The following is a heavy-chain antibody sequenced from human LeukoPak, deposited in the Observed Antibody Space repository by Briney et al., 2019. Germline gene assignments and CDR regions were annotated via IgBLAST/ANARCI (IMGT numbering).Heavy chain of an antibody. D-gene: IGHD3-22*01. CDR3: ARGGFYYDSSGYVESFDY. CDR2: INTHNGDT. J-gene: IGHJ4*02. CDR1: GYTFTTYG. Sequence: GASVKVSCKASGYTFTTYGVSWVRQAPGQGLEWMGCINTHNGDTNYEQKVQDRVTMTTDTSTNTAYMELRSLRSDDTAVYYCARGGFYYDSSGYVESFDYWGQGTLVTVSS. V-gene: IGHV1-18*01.